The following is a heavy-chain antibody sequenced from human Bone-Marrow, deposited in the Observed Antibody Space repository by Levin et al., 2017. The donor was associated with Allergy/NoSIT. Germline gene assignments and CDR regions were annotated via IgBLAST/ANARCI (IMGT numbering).Heavy chain of an antibody. J-gene: IGHJ3*02. CDR3: ASLYYYVSSGYHPVAFDI. D-gene: IGHD3-22*01. V-gene: IGHV3-30-3*01. CDR2: ISYDGSNK. Sequence: GGSLRLSCAASGFTFSSYAMHWVRQAPGKGLEWVAVISYDGSNKYYADSVKGRFTISRDNSKNTLYLQMNSLRAEDTAVYYCASLYYYVSSGYHPVAFDIWGQGTMVTVSS. CDR1: GFTFSSYA.